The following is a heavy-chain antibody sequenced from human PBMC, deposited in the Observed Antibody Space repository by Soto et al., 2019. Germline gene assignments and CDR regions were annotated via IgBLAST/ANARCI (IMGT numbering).Heavy chain of an antibody. D-gene: IGHD4-17*01. Sequence: NPSETLSLTCTVSGGSISSGDYYWSWIRQPPGKGLEWIGYIYYSGSTYYNPSLKSRVTISVDTSKNQFSLKLSSVTAADTAVYYCAGVAYGDYTIDYWGQGTLVTV. CDR1: GGSISSGDYY. V-gene: IGHV4-30-4*01. CDR2: IYYSGST. J-gene: IGHJ4*02. CDR3: AGVAYGDYTIDY.